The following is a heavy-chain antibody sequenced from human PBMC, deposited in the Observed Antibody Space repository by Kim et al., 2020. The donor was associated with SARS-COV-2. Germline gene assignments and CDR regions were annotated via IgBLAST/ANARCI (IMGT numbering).Heavy chain of an antibody. CDR1: GFTFSSYW. J-gene: IGHJ4*02. Sequence: GGSLRLSCAASGFTFSSYWMSWVRQAPGKGLEWVANIKQDGSEKYYVDSVKGRFTISRDNAKNSLYLQMNSLRAEDTAVYYCATRDYYDSSGYYPYWGQGTLVTVSS. CDR3: ATRDYYDSSGYYPY. V-gene: IGHV3-7*03. CDR2: IKQDGSEK. D-gene: IGHD3-22*01.